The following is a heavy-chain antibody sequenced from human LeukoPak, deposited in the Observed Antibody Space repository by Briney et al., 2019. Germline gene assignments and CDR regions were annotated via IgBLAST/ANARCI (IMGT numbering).Heavy chain of an antibody. CDR1: GFIFSSFG. CDR2: ISYDGSNK. J-gene: IGHJ4*02. CDR3: ARDLSRTYTVDY. V-gene: IGHV3-30*03. Sequence: GGSLRLSCAASGFIFSSFGMHWVRQAPGKGLEWVAVISYDGSNKYYAESVKGRFTISRDNSKNTLYLQMNSLRAEDTALYFCARDLSRTYTVDYWGQGTLVTVSS. D-gene: IGHD2-2*02.